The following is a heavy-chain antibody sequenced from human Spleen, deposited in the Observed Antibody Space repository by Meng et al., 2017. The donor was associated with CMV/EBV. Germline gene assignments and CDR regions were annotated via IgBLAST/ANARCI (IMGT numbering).Heavy chain of an antibody. CDR3: AKDLAGQKLDNYLGWVDY. CDR2: ITWNSGNM. D-gene: IGHD1-1*01. CDR1: GFIFDNYA. Sequence: GGSLRLSCAVSGFIFDNYAMHWVRQAPGRGLEWVSGITWNSGNMGYADSLKGRFIISRDNAKNSLYLQINSLRTEDTALYYCAKDLAGQKLDNYLGWVDYWGQGTLVTVSS. V-gene: IGHV3-9*01. J-gene: IGHJ4*02.